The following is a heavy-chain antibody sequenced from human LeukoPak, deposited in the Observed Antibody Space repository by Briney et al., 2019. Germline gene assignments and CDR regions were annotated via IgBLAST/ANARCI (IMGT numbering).Heavy chain of an antibody. V-gene: IGHV4-59*01. D-gene: IGHD2-15*01. CDR3: ARDNCSGGSCYNFDY. CDR2: IYYSGST. J-gene: IGHJ4*02. Sequence: SETLSLTCTVSGGSISSYYWSWIRQPPGKGLEWIGYIYYSGSTNYNPSLKSRVTISVDTSKNQFSLKLSSVTAADTAVYYRARDNCSGGSCYNFDYWGQGTLVTVSS. CDR1: GGSISSYY.